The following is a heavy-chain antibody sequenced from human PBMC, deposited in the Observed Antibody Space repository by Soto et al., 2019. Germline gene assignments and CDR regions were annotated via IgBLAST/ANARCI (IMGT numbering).Heavy chain of an antibody. Sequence: SETLSLTCTVSCGSISSSSYYWGWIRQPPGKGLEWIGSIYYSGSTYYNPSLKSRVTISVDTSKNQFSLKLSSVTAADTAVYYCARAYYDILTGYYSWIRAPQNWFDPWGQGTLVTVSS. D-gene: IGHD3-9*01. J-gene: IGHJ5*02. V-gene: IGHV4-39*01. CDR2: IYYSGST. CDR3: ARAYYDILTGYYSWIRAPQNWFDP. CDR1: CGSISSSSYY.